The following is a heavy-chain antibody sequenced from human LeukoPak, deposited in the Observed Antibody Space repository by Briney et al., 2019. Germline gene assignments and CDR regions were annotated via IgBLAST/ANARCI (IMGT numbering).Heavy chain of an antibody. D-gene: IGHD3-22*01. J-gene: IGHJ5*02. CDR1: GGSFSGYY. V-gene: IGHV4-4*07. CDR3: ARDRLTYYYDGSGDWFDP. Sequence: SETLSLTCAVYGGSFSGYYWSWIRQPAGKGLEWIGRIYTSGSTNYNPSLKSRVTMSVDTSKNQFSLKLSSVTAADTAVYYCARDRLTYYYDGSGDWFDPWGQGTLVTVSS. CDR2: IYTSGST.